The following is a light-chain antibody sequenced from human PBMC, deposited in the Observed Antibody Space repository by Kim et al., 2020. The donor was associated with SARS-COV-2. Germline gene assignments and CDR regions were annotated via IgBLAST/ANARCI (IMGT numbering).Light chain of an antibody. CDR3: QQYHSQPFA. V-gene: IGKV1-8*01. CDR2: AAS. Sequence: AIRITQSPSSLSASTGDRVTIACRASQDIGSYLAWYQQKPGKAPKLLIYAASTLQSGVPSRFSGSGSGTDFTLTISCLQSEDFATYYCQQYHSQPFAFGGGTKVDIK. CDR1: QDIGSY. J-gene: IGKJ4*01.